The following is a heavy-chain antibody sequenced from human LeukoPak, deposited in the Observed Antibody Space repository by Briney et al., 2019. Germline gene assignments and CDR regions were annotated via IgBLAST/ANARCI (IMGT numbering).Heavy chain of an antibody. J-gene: IGHJ6*04. V-gene: IGHV3-30*18. CDR1: GFTFSSYA. CDR3: AKDPSPLYCSSTSCSPYGMDV. D-gene: IGHD2-2*01. Sequence: GRSLRLSCAASGFTFSSYAMHGVRQAPGKGLEGVAVISYVGSNKYYADSVKGRFTISRDNSKNTLYLQMNSLRAEDTAVYYCAKDPSPLYCSSTSCSPYGMDVWGKGTTVTVSS. CDR2: ISYVGSNK.